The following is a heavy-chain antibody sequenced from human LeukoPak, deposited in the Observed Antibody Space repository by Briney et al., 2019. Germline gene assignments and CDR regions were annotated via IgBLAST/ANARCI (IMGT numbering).Heavy chain of an antibody. Sequence: ASVKVSCKVSGYTLTELPMHWVRQAPGKGLEWMGGFDPEDGETIYAQKFQGRVTMTEDTSTDTAYMELSSLRSEDTAVYYCATGLISSGWLFDYWGQGTLVTVSS. CDR3: ATGLISSGWLFDY. CDR2: FDPEDGET. CDR1: GYTLTELP. J-gene: IGHJ4*02. V-gene: IGHV1-24*01. D-gene: IGHD6-19*01.